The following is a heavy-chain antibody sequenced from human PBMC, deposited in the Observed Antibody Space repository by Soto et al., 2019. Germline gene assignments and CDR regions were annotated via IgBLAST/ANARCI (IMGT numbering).Heavy chain of an antibody. CDR2: ISGSGGST. V-gene: IGHV3-23*01. Sequence: GGSLRLSCAASGFTFSSYAMSWVRQAPGEGLEWVSAISGSGGSTYYADSVKGRFTISRDNSKNTLYLQMNSLRAEDTAVYYCAKGGDVSWGAFDIWGQGTMVTVSS. J-gene: IGHJ3*02. CDR1: GFTFSSYA. D-gene: IGHD2-21*02. CDR3: AKGGDVSWGAFDI.